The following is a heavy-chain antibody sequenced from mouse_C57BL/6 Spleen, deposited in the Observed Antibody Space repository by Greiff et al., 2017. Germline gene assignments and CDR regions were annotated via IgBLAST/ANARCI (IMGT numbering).Heavy chain of an antibody. V-gene: IGHV1-85*01. CDR3: ARSLFITTVVADY. CDR1: GYTFTSYD. D-gene: IGHD1-1*01. J-gene: IGHJ2*01. Sequence: QVQLQQSGPELVKPGASVKLSCKASGYTFTSYDINWVKQRPGQGLEWIGWIYPRDGSTKYNEKFKGKATLTVDTSSSTAYMELHSLTSEVSAVYFCARSLFITTVVADYWGQGTTLTVSS. CDR2: IYPRDGST.